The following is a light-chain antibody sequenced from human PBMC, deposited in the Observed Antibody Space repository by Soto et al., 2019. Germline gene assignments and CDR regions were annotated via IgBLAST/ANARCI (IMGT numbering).Light chain of an antibody. CDR1: QSVIYSANNENC. Sequence: DIVMTQSPDSLAVSLGERATINCKSSQSVIYSANNENCLAWYQQKPGQPPKLLIYWASTRESGVPDRFSGSGSGTDFTLTISSLQAEDVAVYYCQQYLRIPRTIGQGTKVEIK. CDR2: WAS. J-gene: IGKJ1*01. CDR3: QQYLRIPRT. V-gene: IGKV4-1*01.